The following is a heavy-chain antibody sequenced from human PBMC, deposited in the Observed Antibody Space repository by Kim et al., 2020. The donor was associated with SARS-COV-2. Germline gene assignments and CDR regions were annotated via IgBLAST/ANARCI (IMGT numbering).Heavy chain of an antibody. V-gene: IGHV3-21*01. Sequence: GGSLRLSCAASGFTFSSYSMNWVRQAPGKGLEWVSSISSSSSYIYYADSVKGRFTISRDNAKNSLYLQMNSLRAEDTAVYYCARDLKGGRGIAAAGTPFDPWGQGTLVTVSS. D-gene: IGHD6-13*01. CDR2: ISSSSSYI. CDR3: ARDLKGGRGIAAAGTPFDP. J-gene: IGHJ5*02. CDR1: GFTFSSYS.